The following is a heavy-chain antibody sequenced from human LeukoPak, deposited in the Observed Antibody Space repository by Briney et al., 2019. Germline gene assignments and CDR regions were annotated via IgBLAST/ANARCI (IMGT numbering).Heavy chain of an antibody. J-gene: IGHJ4*02. V-gene: IGHV3-23*01. Sequence: GGSLRLSCAASGFTFNTYVMSWVRQAPGKGLEWVSAISGSGGGTYYVDSVKGRFTISRDNSKNTLYLQMNSLRAEDTAVYYCAKDRGVVARPDYWGQGTLVTVSS. D-gene: IGHD2-15*01. CDR3: AKDRGVVARPDY. CDR1: GFTFNTYV. CDR2: ISGSGGGT.